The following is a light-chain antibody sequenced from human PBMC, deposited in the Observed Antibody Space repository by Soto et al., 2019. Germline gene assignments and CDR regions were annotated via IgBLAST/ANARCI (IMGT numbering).Light chain of an antibody. CDR3: CSYAGTNIV. J-gene: IGLJ2*01. V-gene: IGLV2-8*01. CDR2: EVS. CDR1: SSDVGGYNY. Sequence: QAVVTQPPSASGSPGQSVTISCTGPSSDVGGYNYVSWYQQYPGKAPKLVIYEVSKRPSGVPDRFFGSKSGNTASLTVSGLQAEDEADYYCCSYAGTNIVFGGGTKVTVL.